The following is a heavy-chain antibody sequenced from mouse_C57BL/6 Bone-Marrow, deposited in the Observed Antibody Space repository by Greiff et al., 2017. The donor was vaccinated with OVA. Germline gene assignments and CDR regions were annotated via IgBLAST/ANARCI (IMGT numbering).Heavy chain of an antibody. Sequence: EVQLKESGGGLVQPGGSLSLSCAASGFTFTDYYMSWVRQPPGKALEWLGFIRHKANGYTSEYSVSVTGRFTISRDNSQSILYLQMNALRTEDSAAYYCARDSHDCYFDVWGTGTTVTVSS. J-gene: IGHJ1*03. CDR2: IRHKANGYTS. V-gene: IGHV7-3*01. CDR3: ARDSHDCYFDV. D-gene: IGHD6-1*01. CDR1: GFTFTDYY.